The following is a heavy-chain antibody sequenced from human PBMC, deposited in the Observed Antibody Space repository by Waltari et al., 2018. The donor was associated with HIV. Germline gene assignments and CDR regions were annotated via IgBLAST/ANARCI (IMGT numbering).Heavy chain of an antibody. V-gene: IGHV3-9*01. CDR2: ISWNSGSI. CDR3: AKDRGLSV. J-gene: IGHJ6*02. CDR1: GFTFDDYA. Sequence: EVQLVESGGGLVQPGRSLRLSCAASGFTFDDYAMHWVRQAPGKGRDWVSGISWNSGSIGYADSVKGRFTMSRDNAKNSLYRQMNSLGAEDTALYYCAKDRGLSVWGQGTTVTVSS.